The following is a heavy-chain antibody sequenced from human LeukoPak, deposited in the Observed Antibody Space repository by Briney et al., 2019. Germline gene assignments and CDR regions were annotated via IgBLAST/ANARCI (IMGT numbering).Heavy chain of an antibody. V-gene: IGHV4-34*01. D-gene: IGHD2-15*01. CDR1: GGSFSGYY. CDR2: INHSGST. Sequence: TSETLSLTCAVYGGSFSGYYWSWIRQPPGKGLEWIGEINHSGSTNYNPSLKSRVTISVDTSKNQFSLKLSSVTAADTAVYYCARMGRYCSGGSCYSWYFDLWGRGTLVTVSS. J-gene: IGHJ2*01. CDR3: ARMGRYCSGGSCYSWYFDL.